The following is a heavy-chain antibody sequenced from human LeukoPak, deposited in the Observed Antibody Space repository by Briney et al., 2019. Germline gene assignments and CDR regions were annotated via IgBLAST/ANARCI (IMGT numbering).Heavy chain of an antibody. CDR1: GFTFSSYA. D-gene: IGHD3-9*01. Sequence: GGSLRLSCAASGFTFSSYAMSWVREAPGKGLEWVSAIRGSGGSTYYADSVKGRFTISRDNSKNTLYLQMNSLRAEDTAVYYCAKSDSYYDILTGLDYWGQGTLVTVSS. J-gene: IGHJ4*02. CDR2: IRGSGGST. CDR3: AKSDSYYDILTGLDY. V-gene: IGHV3-23*01.